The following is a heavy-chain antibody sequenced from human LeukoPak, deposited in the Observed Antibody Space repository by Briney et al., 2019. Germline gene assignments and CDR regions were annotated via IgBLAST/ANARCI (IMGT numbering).Heavy chain of an antibody. D-gene: IGHD3-10*01. J-gene: IGHJ4*02. CDR2: ISGSGGST. V-gene: IGHV3-23*01. CDR1: GFTFSSYA. Sequence: GESLKISCAASGFTFSSYAMSWVRQAPGKGLEWVPAISGSGGSTYYADSVKGRFTISRDNSKNTLYLQMNSLRAEDTAVYYCANSYGSGSYYKNFDYWGQGTLVTVSS. CDR3: ANSYGSGSYYKNFDY.